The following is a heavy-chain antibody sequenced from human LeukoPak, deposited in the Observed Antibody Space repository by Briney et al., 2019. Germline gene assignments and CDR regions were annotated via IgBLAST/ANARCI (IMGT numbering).Heavy chain of an antibody. J-gene: IGHJ4*02. D-gene: IGHD3-10*01. CDR1: GYTFTDYY. CDR2: VDPEDGET. Sequence: ATVKISCKVSGYTFTDYYMHWVQQAPGKGLEWMGLVDPEDGETIYAEKFQGRVTITADTSTDTAYMELSSLRSEDTAVYYCARAVWFGELPSDYWGQGTLVTVSS. CDR3: ARAVWFGELPSDY. V-gene: IGHV1-69-2*01.